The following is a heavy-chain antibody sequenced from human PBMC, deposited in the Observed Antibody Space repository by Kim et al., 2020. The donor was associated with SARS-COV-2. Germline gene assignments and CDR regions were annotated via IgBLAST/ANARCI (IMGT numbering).Heavy chain of an antibody. J-gene: IGHJ4*02. Sequence: GGSLRLSCAASGFTFSSYGMHWVRQAPGKGLEWVAVISHDGNNKYYADSVKGRFTISRDNSKNTLYLQMNSLRAEDTAVYYCARDYTTWYGGRGSYYFDYWGQGTLVTVSS. V-gene: IGHV3-33*05. CDR3: ARDYTTWYGGRGSYYFDY. CDR2: ISHDGNNK. CDR1: GFTFSSYG. D-gene: IGHD3-10*01.